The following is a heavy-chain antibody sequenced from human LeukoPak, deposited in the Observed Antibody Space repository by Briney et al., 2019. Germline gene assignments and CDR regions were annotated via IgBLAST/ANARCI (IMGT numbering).Heavy chain of an antibody. CDR1: GGSISSYY. D-gene: IGHD3-22*01. CDR2: IYYSGST. J-gene: IGHJ3*02. CDR3: ARDKPDSSGYPMDAFDI. Sequence: SETLPLTCTVSGGSISSYYWSWIRQPPGKGLEWIGYIYYSGSTNYNPSLKSRVTISVDTSKNQFSLKLSSVTAADTAVYYCARDKPDSSGYPMDAFDIWGQGTMVTVSS. V-gene: IGHV4-59*01.